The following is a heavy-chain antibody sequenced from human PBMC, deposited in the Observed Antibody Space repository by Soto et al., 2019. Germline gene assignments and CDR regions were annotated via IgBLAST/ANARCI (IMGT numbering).Heavy chain of an antibody. CDR1: GFTFSSYG. CDR3: VRRPENFWSGDSEAFGH. Sequence: GGSLRLSCAASGFTFSSYGMNWVRQAPGKGLEWVSSRTPSFRYISYAPSVKSRFTISRDNAQKSLYLQMNTLRPEDTAIYYCVRRPENFWSGDSEAFGHWGQGTLVTVSS. D-gene: IGHD3-3*01. CDR2: RTPSFRYI. V-gene: IGHV3-21*01. J-gene: IGHJ4*02.